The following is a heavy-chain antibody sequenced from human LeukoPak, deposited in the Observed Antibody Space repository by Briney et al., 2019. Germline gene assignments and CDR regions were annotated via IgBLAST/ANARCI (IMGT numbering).Heavy chain of an antibody. V-gene: IGHV1-46*01. J-gene: IGHJ4*02. CDR2: INPSGGST. Sequence: ASVKVSCKASGYTFTSYGISWVRQAPGQGLEWMGIINPSGGSTSYAQKFQGRVTMTRDTSTSTVYMELSSLRSEDTAVYYCAREKNYDSSGYYYLDYWGQGTLVTVSS. CDR1: GYTFTSYG. CDR3: AREKNYDSSGYYYLDY. D-gene: IGHD3-22*01.